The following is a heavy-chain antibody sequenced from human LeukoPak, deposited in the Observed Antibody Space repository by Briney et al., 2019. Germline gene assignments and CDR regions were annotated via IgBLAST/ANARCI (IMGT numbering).Heavy chain of an antibody. CDR1: GYTFTGYY. CDR2: INPNSGGT. V-gene: IGHV1-2*02. D-gene: IGHD6-13*01. CDR3: ARGGGYSSSWYDDFDC. J-gene: IGHJ4*02. Sequence: ASVKVSCKASGYTFTGYYMHWVRQAPGQGLEWMGWINPNSGGTNYAQKFQGRVTMTRDTSISTAYMELSRLRSDDTAVYYCARGGGYSSSWYDDFDCWGQGTLVTVSS.